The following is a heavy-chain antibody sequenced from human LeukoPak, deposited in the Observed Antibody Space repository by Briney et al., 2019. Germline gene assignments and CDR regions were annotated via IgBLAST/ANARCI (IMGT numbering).Heavy chain of an antibody. CDR2: INPSGGGT. V-gene: IGHV1-46*02. CDR3: ARDMLAVPSNWFDP. J-gene: IGHJ5*02. CDR1: GYTFNNYY. D-gene: IGHD2-8*01. Sequence: ASVKVSCKASGYTFNNYYMHWVRQAPGQGLEWMGIINPSGGGTSYAQKFQGRVTMTRDTSTSTVYMDLRSLRSEDTAVYFCARDMLAVPSNWFDPWGQGTLVTVSS.